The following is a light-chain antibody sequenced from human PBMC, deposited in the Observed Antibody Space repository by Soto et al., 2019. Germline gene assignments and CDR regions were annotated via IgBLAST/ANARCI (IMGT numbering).Light chain of an antibody. CDR1: QRISTS. CDR2: DAS. J-gene: IGKJ5*01. V-gene: IGKV1-5*01. Sequence: DIQVTQSPSILSASVGDRVTITCRASQRISTSLAWYQQKPGRAPKLLISDASSLESGVPSRFTGSGSGTEFTLTISGLQPDDFASYYCQQYHSYWVTFGQGTRLEIQ. CDR3: QQYHSYWVT.